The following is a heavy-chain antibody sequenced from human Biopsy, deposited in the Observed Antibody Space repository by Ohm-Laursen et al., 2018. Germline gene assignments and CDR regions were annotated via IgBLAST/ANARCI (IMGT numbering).Heavy chain of an antibody. V-gene: IGHV4-59*01. D-gene: IGHD2-2*01. Sequence: TLSLTCTVSGDSISTYYWSWIRQPPGKGLEWTGDVYYSGTTNYNPSLKSRLTISVDTSKNQFSLNLNSVTAADTAVYFCARDVKRYCSGTSCYSGYFGMDVWGQGTTVTVS. CDR1: GDSISTYY. CDR3: ARDVKRYCSGTSCYSGYFGMDV. J-gene: IGHJ6*02. CDR2: VYYSGTT.